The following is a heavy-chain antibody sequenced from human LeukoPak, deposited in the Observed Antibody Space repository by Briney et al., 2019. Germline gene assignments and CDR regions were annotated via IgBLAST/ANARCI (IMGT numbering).Heavy chain of an antibody. V-gene: IGHV3-23*01. CDR2: ISSSGDIT. CDR3: AKDRPNYYESNGHYYRRNGDC. Sequence: QPGGSLRLSCAASGFTFNNYAMSWVRHSPGKGLEWVSAISSSGDITFYADSVKGRFTISRDKSRYTLYLQLNSLRAEDAAVYYCAKDRPNYYESNGHYYRRNGDCWGQGTLVTVS. J-gene: IGHJ4*02. D-gene: IGHD3-22*01. CDR1: GFTFNNYA.